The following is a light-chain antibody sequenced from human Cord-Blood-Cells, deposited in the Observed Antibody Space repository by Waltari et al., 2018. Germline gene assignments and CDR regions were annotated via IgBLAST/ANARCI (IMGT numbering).Light chain of an antibody. J-gene: IGKJ4*01. CDR2: AAS. CDR1: QSISSY. V-gene: IGKV1-39*01. CDR3: QQSYSTLRLT. Sequence: DIQMTQSPSSLSASVGDRVTITCRASQSISSYLNGYQQKPVKAPKLLIYAASSLQSGVPSRFSGSGSGTDFTLTISSLQPEDFATYYCQQSYSTLRLTFGGGTKVEIK.